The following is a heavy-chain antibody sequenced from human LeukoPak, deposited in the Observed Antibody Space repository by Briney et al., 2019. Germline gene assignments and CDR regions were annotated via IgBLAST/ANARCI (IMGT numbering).Heavy chain of an antibody. V-gene: IGHV1-2*02. J-gene: IGHJ4*02. CDR3: ARDSSSSF. CDR2: INPSSGGT. D-gene: IGHD6-6*01. Sequence: GASVKVSCKASGYTFTNYYMHWVRQAPGQGLEWMGWINPSSGGTNYAQRFQGRVTMTRDTSISTAYMELSSLRSDVTAVYYCARDSSSSFWGQGTLVTVSS. CDR1: GYTFTNYY.